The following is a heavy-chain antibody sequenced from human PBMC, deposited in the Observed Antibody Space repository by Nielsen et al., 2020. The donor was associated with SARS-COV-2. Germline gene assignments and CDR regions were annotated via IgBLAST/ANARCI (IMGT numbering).Heavy chain of an antibody. CDR3: ARMPYGDYWFDP. J-gene: IGHJ5*02. D-gene: IGHD4-17*01. CDR2: ISSNGGST. CDR1: GFTFSSYA. Sequence: GESLKISCSASGFTFSSYAMHWVRQAPGKGLEYVSAISSNGGSTYYADSVKGRFTISRDNSKNTLYLQMSSLRSEDTAVYYCARMPYGDYWFDPWGQGTLVTVSS. V-gene: IGHV3-64D*06.